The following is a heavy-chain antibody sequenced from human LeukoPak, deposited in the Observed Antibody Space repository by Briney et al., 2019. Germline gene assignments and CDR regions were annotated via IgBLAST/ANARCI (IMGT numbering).Heavy chain of an antibody. J-gene: IGHJ6*03. CDR2: IKQDGSEK. V-gene: IGHV3-7*01. D-gene: IGHD6-13*01. Sequence: GGSLRLSCTASGFTFSDYNMHWVRQAPGKGLEWVANIKQDGSEKYYVDSVKGRFTISRDNAKNSLYLQMNSLRAEDTAVYYCARIGPGRDSSSWYRRVDYMDVWGKGTTVTVSS. CDR3: ARIGPGRDSSSWYRRVDYMDV. CDR1: GFTFSDYN.